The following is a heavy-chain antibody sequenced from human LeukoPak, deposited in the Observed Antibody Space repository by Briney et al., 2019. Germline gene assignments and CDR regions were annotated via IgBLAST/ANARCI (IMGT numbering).Heavy chain of an antibody. D-gene: IGHD3-9*01. J-gene: IGHJ4*02. CDR2: IYNSGSA. Sequence: SEILSLTCAVSGASISSGGYYWSWIRQRPGKGLEWIGYIYNSGSAHDNPSLKSRVIISLDTSKNQFSLKLGSVTAADTAVYYCARVNGFYDLVFDYWGQGTLVTVSS. CDR3: ARVNGFYDLVFDY. CDR1: GASISSGGYY. V-gene: IGHV4-31*11.